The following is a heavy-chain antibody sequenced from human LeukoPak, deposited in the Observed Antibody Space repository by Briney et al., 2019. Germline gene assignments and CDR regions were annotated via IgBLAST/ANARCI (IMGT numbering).Heavy chain of an antibody. CDR1: GVSISSNIYH. Sequence: SETLSLTCTVSGVSISSNIYHWGWIRPPPGKGLEWVGTIDCSRSTYDNPSLKSRVTISVDASKNQFSLKQSSVTAADTAVYYCARRTYYDSSGYTGFAFAIWGQGTMVTVSS. CDR2: IDCSRST. D-gene: IGHD3-22*01. J-gene: IGHJ3*02. V-gene: IGHV4-39*01. CDR3: ARRTYYDSSGYTGFAFAI.